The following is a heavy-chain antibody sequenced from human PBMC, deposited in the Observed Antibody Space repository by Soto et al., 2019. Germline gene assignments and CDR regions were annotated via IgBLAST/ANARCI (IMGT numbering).Heavy chain of an antibody. J-gene: IGHJ5*02. CDR1: GYTFSNYD. Sequence: QVQLVQSGAEVKKPGASVKVSCKASGYTFSNYDIHWVRQATGQGLEGMGWMNPDSGNTGQSKQFQGRVTMTRDTAISTDYMEMSSLRSEDTAVYYCARARFRRTGFDPWGQGTLVTVSS. CDR2: MNPDSGNT. D-gene: IGHD2-8*02. CDR3: ARARFRRTGFDP. V-gene: IGHV1-8*01.